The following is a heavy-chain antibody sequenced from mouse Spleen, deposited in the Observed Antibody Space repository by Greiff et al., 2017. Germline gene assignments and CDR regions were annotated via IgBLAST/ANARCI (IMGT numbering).Heavy chain of an antibody. D-gene: IGHD2-4*01. CDR2: INPSNGGT. CDR3: AREDYDFTFDY. J-gene: IGHJ2*01. V-gene: IGHV1-53*01. CDR1: GYTFTSYW. Sequence: QVHVKQPGTELVKPGASVKLSCKASGYTFTSYWMHWVKQRPGQGLEWIGNINPSNGGTNYNEKFKSKATLTVDKSSSTAYMQLSSLTSEDSAVYYCAREDYDFTFDYWGQGTTLTVSS.